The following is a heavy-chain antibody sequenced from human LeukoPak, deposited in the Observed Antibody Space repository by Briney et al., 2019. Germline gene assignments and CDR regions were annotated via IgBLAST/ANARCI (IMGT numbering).Heavy chain of an antibody. V-gene: IGHV3-21*01. J-gene: IGHJ4*02. CDR2: ISSSSSYI. D-gene: IGHD3-22*01. CDR3: AREPREYYDSSGYFDY. CDR1: GFTFSSYS. Sequence: GGSLRLSCAASGFTFSSYSMNWVRQAPGKGLKWVSSISSSSSYIYYADSVKGRFTISRDNAKNSLYLQMNSLRAEDTAVYYCAREPREYYDSSGYFDYWGQGTLVTVSS.